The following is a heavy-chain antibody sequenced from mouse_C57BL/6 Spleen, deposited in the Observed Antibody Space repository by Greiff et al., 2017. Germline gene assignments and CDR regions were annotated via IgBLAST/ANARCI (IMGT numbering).Heavy chain of an antibody. CDR3: ATSDDGDGGAY. J-gene: IGHJ3*01. D-gene: IGHD2-3*01. CDR1: GYTFTDYY. Sequence: QVQLQQSGPELVKPGASVKISCKASGYTFTDYYINWVKQRPGQGLEWIGWIFPGSGSTYYNEKFKGKATLTVDKSSSTAYMLRSSLTSEDSAVYFCATSDDGDGGAYWGQGTLVTVSA. V-gene: IGHV1-75*01. CDR2: IFPGSGST.